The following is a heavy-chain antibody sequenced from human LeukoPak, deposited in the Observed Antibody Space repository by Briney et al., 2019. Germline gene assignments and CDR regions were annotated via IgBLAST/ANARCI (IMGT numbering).Heavy chain of an antibody. CDR2: ISGSGDNT. Sequence: GSLRLSCAASGFTFSSYAMSWVRQAPGKGLEWVSVISGSGDNTYYADSVKGRFTISRDNAKNSLYLQMNSLRAEDTAVYYCASWDLATYGSGREMDVWGKGTTVTVSS. CDR1: GFTFSSYA. J-gene: IGHJ6*04. CDR3: ASWDLATYGSGREMDV. V-gene: IGHV3-23*01. D-gene: IGHD3-10*01.